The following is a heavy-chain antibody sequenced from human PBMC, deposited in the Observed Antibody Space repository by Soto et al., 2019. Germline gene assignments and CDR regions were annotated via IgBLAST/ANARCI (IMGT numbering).Heavy chain of an antibody. D-gene: IGHD3-3*01. CDR3: ARDHYNFWSGSLYYYGMDV. CDR2: ISHDGSSE. J-gene: IGHJ6*02. CDR1: GSTFSSYV. Sequence: GGSLRLSCAASGSTFSSYVMHWVRQAPGKGLEWGAVISHDGSSEYYADSLKGRFTISRDNSKNTLYLQMNSLRAEDTAGYHCARDHYNFWSGSLYYYGMDVWGQGTTVTVSS. V-gene: IGHV3-30*03.